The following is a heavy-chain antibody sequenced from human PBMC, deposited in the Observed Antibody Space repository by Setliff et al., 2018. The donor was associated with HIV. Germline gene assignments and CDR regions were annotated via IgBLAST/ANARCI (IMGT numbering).Heavy chain of an antibody. CDR3: ASQPAYSTDWYPPGYFDY. CDR1: GGSISSSSYY. CDR2: IYYSGST. Sequence: PSETLSLTCSVSGGSISSSSYYWGWIRQPPGKGLEWIGSIYYSGSTYYNPSLKSRVTISVDTSKNQFSLKLSSVTAADTAVYYCASQPAYSTDWYPPGYFDYWGQGILVTVSS. D-gene: IGHD6-19*01. J-gene: IGHJ4*02. V-gene: IGHV4-39*01.